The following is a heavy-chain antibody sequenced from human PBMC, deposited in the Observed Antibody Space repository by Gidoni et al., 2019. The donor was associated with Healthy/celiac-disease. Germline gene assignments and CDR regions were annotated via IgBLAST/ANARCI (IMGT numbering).Heavy chain of an antibody. CDR2: IYYSGST. V-gene: IGHV4-39*01. CDR3: ARVGGSSKYQLPHLD. J-gene: IGHJ4*02. D-gene: IGHD2-2*01. CDR1: GGSIRSSSYY. Sequence: QLQLQESGPGLAKPSETLSLTCTVSGGSIRSSSYYWGWIRQPPGKGLEWIGSIYYSGSTYYNPSRKSRVTISVDTSKNQFSLKLSSVTAADTAVYYCARVGGSSKYQLPHLDWGQGTLVTVSS.